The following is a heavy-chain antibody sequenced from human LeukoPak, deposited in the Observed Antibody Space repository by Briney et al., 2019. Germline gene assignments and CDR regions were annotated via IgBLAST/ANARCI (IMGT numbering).Heavy chain of an antibody. CDR1: GFTFTKYW. D-gene: IGHD3-10*02. CDR2: IKQDRSEK. Sequence: GGSLRLYWAASGFTFTKYWMSWVRQAPGKGLEVVANIKQDRSEKYYVDSVKGRFTISRDNAKNSLYLQMNSLRAEDTAVYYCAELGITMLGGVWDKGTTVTISS. V-gene: IGHV3-7*01. CDR3: AELGITMLGGV. J-gene: IGHJ6*04.